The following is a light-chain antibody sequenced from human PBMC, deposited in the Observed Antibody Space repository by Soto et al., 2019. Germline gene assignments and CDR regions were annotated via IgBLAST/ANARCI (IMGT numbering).Light chain of an antibody. CDR1: QMGLYSSNNKNY. CDR3: QQYYSTPFT. J-gene: IGKJ3*01. Sequence: DIVMTQSPDSLAVSLGERATINCKSSQMGLYSSNNKNYLAWYQHKPGQPPKVLIYWASTRESGVPDRFSGSGSETDFTLTITSLQAEDVAVYYCQQYYSTPFTFGPGTKVDI. CDR2: WAS. V-gene: IGKV4-1*01.